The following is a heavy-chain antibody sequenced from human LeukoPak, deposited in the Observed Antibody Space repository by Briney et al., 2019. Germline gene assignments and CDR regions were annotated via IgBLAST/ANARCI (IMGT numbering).Heavy chain of an antibody. CDR1: GFTFSSYA. CDR2: IGGSGGTT. CDR3: AKSGVDYYDSSGQLGDAFDI. J-gene: IGHJ3*02. V-gene: IGHV3-23*01. Sequence: GGSLRLSCAASGFTFSSYAMSWVRQAPGKGLEWVSIIGGSGGTTYYADSVKGRFTISRDNSKNTLYLQMNSLRAEDTAVYYCAKSGVDYYDSSGQLGDAFDIWGQGTMVTVSS. D-gene: IGHD3-22*01.